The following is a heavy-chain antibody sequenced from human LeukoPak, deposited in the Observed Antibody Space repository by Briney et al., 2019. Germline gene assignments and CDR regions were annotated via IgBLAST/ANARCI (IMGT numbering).Heavy chain of an antibody. V-gene: IGHV3-23*01. CDR3: AQDPAAWGSSPDAFDI. CDR1: GFTFSSYP. Sequence: PGGSLRLSCAASGFTFSSYPMSGVGQAPGRGLEGVSAISGSGGSTYYADSVKGRFTISRDNSKNTLYLQMNSLRAEDTAVYYCAQDPAAWGSSPDAFDIWGQGTMVTVSS. D-gene: IGHD6-13*01. CDR2: ISGSGGST. J-gene: IGHJ3*02.